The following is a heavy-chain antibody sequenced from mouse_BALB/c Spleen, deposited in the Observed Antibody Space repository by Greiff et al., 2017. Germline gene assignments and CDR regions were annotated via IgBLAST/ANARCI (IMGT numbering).Heavy chain of an antibody. Sequence: EVQGVESGPGLVKPSQSLSLTCTVTGYSITSDYAWNWIRQFPGNKLEWMGYISYSGSTSYNPSLKSRISITRDTSKNQFFLQLNSVTTEDTATYYCARNYYGRDWYFDVWGAGTTVTVSS. CDR1: GYSITSDYA. V-gene: IGHV3-2*02. D-gene: IGHD1-1*01. CDR3: ARNYYGRDWYFDV. CDR2: ISYSGST. J-gene: IGHJ1*01.